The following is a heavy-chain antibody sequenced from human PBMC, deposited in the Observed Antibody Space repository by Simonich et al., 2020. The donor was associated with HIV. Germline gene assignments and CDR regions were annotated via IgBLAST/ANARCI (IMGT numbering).Heavy chain of an antibody. CDR2: INHSGST. Sequence: QVHLQQWGAGLLKPSETLSLTCAVYGGSLSGYYWSWSRQPPGKGLEWIGEINHSGSTNNNPSLKSGVTISEDTAKNQCSLKLSSVSAADTAVYYCARGGGTYYGGFYYMDVWGKGTTVTVSS. J-gene: IGHJ6*03. D-gene: IGHD1-26*01. CDR3: ARGGGTYYGGFYYMDV. CDR1: GGSLSGYY. V-gene: IGHV4-34*01.